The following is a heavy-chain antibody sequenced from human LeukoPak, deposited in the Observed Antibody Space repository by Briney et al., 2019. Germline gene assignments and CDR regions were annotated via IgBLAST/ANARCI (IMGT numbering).Heavy chain of an antibody. CDR3: ATDLAARPFDY. D-gene: IGHD6-6*01. CDR2: VYPEDGET. J-gene: IGHJ4*02. Sequence: ASVKVSCKASGYTFTDYYMHWVQQAPGKGLEWMGRVYPEDGETIYAEKFQGRVTITADTSTDTAYMELSSLRSEDTAVYYCATDLAARPFDYWGQGTLVTVSS. CDR1: GYTFTDYY. V-gene: IGHV1-69-2*01.